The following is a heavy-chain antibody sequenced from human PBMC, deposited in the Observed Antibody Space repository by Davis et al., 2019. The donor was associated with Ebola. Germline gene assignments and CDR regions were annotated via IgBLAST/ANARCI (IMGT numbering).Heavy chain of an antibody. CDR2: ISGSGGST. CDR1: GFTFSSYA. Sequence: GGSLRLSCAASGFTFSSYAMSWVRQAPGKGLEWVSAISGSGGSTYYADSVKGRFTISRDNAKNSLYLQMNSLRAEDTAVYYCARDHLLWFGELLYQDYGMDVWGKGTTVTVSS. V-gene: IGHV3-23*01. D-gene: IGHD3-10*01. CDR3: ARDHLLWFGELLYQDYGMDV. J-gene: IGHJ6*04.